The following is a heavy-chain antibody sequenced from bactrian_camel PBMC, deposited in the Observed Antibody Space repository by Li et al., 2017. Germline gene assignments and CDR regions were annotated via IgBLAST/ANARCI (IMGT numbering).Heavy chain of an antibody. J-gene: IGHJ4*01. CDR1: GFRFSYYW. V-gene: IGHV3S1*01. CDR3: ATDIFGKWGY. D-gene: IGHD2*01. CDR2: VSSRDGSA. Sequence: HVQLVESGGGLVQPGGSLTLSCAASGFRFSYYWMYWVRQAPGKGLEWVSSVSSRDGSAYYADSVKGRFAFSRDDAKNTVYLQMNSLKPEDTAVYYCATDIFGKWGYWGQGTQVTVS.